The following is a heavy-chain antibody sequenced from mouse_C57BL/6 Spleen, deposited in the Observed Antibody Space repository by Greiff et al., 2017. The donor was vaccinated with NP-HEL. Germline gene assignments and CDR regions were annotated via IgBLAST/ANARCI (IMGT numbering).Heavy chain of an antibody. CDR1: GYTFTSYW. CDR3: ARQYYGSSLDY. V-gene: IGHV1-59*01. Sequence: VQLQQPGAELVRPGTSVKLSCKASGYTFTSYWMHWVKQRPGQGLEWIGVIDPSDSYTNYNQKFKGKATLTVDTSSSTAYMQLSSLTSGDSAVYYCARQYYGSSLDYWGQGTTLTVSS. CDR2: IDPSDSYT. D-gene: IGHD1-1*01. J-gene: IGHJ2*01.